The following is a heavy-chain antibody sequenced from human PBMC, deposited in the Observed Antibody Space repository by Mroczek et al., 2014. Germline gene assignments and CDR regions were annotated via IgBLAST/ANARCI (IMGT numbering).Heavy chain of an antibody. Sequence: KESGPGLVKPSETLSLTCTVSGGSISSSSYYWGWIRQPPGKGLEWIGSIYYSGSTYYNPSLKSRVTISVDTSKNQFSLKLSSVTAADTAVYYCARHLVVVAADSNWFDPWGQGTLVTVSS. CDR1: GGSISSSSYY. D-gene: IGHD2-15*01. CDR3: ARHLVVVAADSNWFDP. V-gene: IGHV4-39*01. J-gene: IGHJ5*02. CDR2: IYYSGST.